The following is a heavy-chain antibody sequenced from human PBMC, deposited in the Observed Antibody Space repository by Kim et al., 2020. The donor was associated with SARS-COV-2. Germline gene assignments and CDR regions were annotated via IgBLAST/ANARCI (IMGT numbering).Heavy chain of an antibody. CDR1: GFTFSSYE. Sequence: GGSLRLSCAASGFTFSSYEMNWVRQAPGKGLEWVSYISSSGSTIYYADSVKGRFTISRDNAKNSLYLQMNSLRAEDTAVYYCARWQLVLSSYYYGMDVWGQGTTVTVSS. CDR3: ARWQLVLSSYYYGMDV. V-gene: IGHV3-48*03. J-gene: IGHJ6*02. CDR2: ISSSGSTI. D-gene: IGHD6-6*01.